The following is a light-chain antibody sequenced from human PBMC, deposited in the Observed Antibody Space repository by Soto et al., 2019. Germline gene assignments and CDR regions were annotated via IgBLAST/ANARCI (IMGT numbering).Light chain of an antibody. CDR1: ESVSTF. J-gene: IGKJ1*01. CDR2: EAS. CDR3: QQRSNWPWT. V-gene: IGKV3-11*01. Sequence: EIVWTPSPATLSFSPGERATLSCRASESVSTFLAWYQQKPGQAPRLLIYEASSRATGIPARFSGGGSGTVFTLTISRLEPEDFAVYYCQQRSNWPWTFGQGTKV.